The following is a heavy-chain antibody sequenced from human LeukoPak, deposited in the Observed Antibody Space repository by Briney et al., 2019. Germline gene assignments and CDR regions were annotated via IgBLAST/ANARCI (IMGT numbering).Heavy chain of an antibody. CDR2: IYTNGTT. Sequence: PSETLSLPCIVSGGSVRNYYWTWIRQPAGKGLQWIGRIYTNGTTNYSPSLKSRVTMSVDMSKNQFSLKLTSVTAADTAVYYCAKEDIVVVTKYIHYGMDVWGQGTTVTVSS. V-gene: IGHV4-4*07. CDR3: AKEDIVVVTKYIHYGMDV. D-gene: IGHD2-15*01. J-gene: IGHJ6*02. CDR1: GGSVRNYY.